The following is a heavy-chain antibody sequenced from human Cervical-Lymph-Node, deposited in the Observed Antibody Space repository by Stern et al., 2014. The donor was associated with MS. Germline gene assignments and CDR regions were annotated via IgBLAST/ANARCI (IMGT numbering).Heavy chain of an antibody. J-gene: IGHJ4*02. Sequence: VQLVESGAEVKKPGASVKVSCKASGYTFTSYGISWVRQAPGQGLEWMGWIRASNGNPNYAQKLQGRVTMTTDTSTSTAYMELRSLRSDDTAVYYCARDESSGSYFRGGYYFDYWGQGTLVTVSS. D-gene: IGHD1-26*01. CDR3: ARDESSGSYFRGGYYFDY. CDR1: GYTFTSYG. V-gene: IGHV1-18*01. CDR2: IRASNGNP.